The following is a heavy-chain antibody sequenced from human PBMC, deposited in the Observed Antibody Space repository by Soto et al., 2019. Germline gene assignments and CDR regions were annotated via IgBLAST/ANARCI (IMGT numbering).Heavy chain of an antibody. Sequence: EVQLLESGGGLVQPGGSLRLSCAASGFTFSSYGMTWVRQAPGKGLEYVSSITGSGAGTFYADSVKGRFTISRDNSKNTLYLQLSSLRAEHTAIYFCAKDPNGDYVGAFDSWGQGSLVTVSS. J-gene: IGHJ4*02. CDR1: GFTFSSYG. CDR3: AKDPNGDYVGAFDS. V-gene: IGHV3-23*01. D-gene: IGHD4-17*01. CDR2: ITGSGAGT.